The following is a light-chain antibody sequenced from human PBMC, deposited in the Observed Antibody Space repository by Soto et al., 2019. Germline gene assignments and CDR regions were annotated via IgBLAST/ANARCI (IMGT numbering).Light chain of an antibody. CDR1: SSDVGGYDY. Sequence: QSALTQPASVSGSPGQSITISCTGTSSDVGGYDYVSWYQHFPGKAPKLIIYEVSNRPSGVSNRFSGSKSGNTASLTISGLQAEDEAEYYCSSYTSSITVDVVFGGGTKLTVI. CDR3: SSYTSSITVDVV. J-gene: IGLJ2*01. CDR2: EVS. V-gene: IGLV2-14*01.